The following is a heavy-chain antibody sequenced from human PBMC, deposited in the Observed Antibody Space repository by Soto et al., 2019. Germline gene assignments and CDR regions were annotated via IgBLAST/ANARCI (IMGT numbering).Heavy chain of an antibody. CDR3: AKDIGKSGIAAPLDY. V-gene: IGHV3-9*01. Sequence: GGSLRLSCAASGFTFDDYAMHWVRQAPGKGLEWVSGISWNSGSIGYADSVKGRFTISRDNAKNSLYLQMNSLRAEDTALYYCAKDIGKSGIAAPLDYWGQGTLVTVSS. CDR1: GFTFDDYA. D-gene: IGHD6-13*01. CDR2: ISWNSGSI. J-gene: IGHJ4*02.